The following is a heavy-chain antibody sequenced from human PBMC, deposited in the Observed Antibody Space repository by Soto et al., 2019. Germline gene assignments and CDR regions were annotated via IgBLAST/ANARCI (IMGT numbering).Heavy chain of an antibody. CDR1: GGSVSSGSYY. V-gene: IGHV4-61*01. D-gene: IGHD3-10*01. CDR3: ARDDWRYYYGSGSYPYGMDV. CDR2: IYYSGST. Sequence: SETLSLTCTVSGGSVSSGSYYWSWIRQPPGKGLEWIGYIYYSGSTNYNPSLKSRVTISVDTSKNQFSLKLSSVTAADTAVYYCARDDWRYYYGSGSYPYGMDVWGQGTTVTVSS. J-gene: IGHJ6*02.